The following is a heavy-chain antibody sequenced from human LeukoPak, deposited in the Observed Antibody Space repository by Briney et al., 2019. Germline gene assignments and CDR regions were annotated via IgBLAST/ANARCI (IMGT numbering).Heavy chain of an antibody. CDR3: AAYGGDWNFDS. J-gene: IGHJ4*02. CDR1: GGSISSYY. Sequence: SETLSLTCTVSGGSISSYYWSWIRQPPGKGLEWIGYIYYSGSTNYNPSLKSRVTISVDTSKNQFSLKLSSVTAADTAVYYCAAYGGDWNFDSWGQGTLVTVSS. D-gene: IGHD2-21*01. V-gene: IGHV4-59*12. CDR2: IYYSGST.